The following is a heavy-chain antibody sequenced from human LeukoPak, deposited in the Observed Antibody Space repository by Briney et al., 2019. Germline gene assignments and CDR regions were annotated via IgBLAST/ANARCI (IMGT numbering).Heavy chain of an antibody. V-gene: IGHV4-30-2*01. CDR2: IYHSGST. Sequence: PSETLSLTCAVSGGSISSGGYSWSWLRQPPGKGLEWIGYIYHSGSTYYNPSLKSRVTISVDRSKNQFSLKLSSVTAADTAVYYCARDQGLQWEPGAFDIWGQGTMVTVSS. CDR1: GGSISSGGYS. D-gene: IGHD1-26*01. J-gene: IGHJ3*02. CDR3: ARDQGLQWEPGAFDI.